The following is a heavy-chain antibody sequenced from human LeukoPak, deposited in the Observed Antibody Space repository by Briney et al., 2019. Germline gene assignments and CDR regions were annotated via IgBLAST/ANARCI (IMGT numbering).Heavy chain of an antibody. Sequence: PGGSLRLSCAASEFTFSTYGMRWVRQAPGKGLEWVAFIRYDGSNKYYADCVKGRFTISRDDSKNTLYLQMNSLRAEDTAVYYCAKAANWGSLAGDYYYMDVWGKGTTVTVSS. CDR3: AKAANWGSLAGDYYYMDV. J-gene: IGHJ6*03. V-gene: IGHV3-30*02. D-gene: IGHD7-27*01. CDR1: EFTFSTYG. CDR2: IRYDGSNK.